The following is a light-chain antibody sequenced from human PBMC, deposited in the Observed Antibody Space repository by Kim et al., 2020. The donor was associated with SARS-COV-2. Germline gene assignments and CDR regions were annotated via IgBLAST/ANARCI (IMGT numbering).Light chain of an antibody. V-gene: IGKV2-30*02. CDR1: QSLVHSDGNTY. CDR3: KQGTNWPPS. CDR2: KVS. J-gene: IGKJ1*01. Sequence: DVVMTQSQLSLPVTLGQPASISCRSSQSLVHSDGNTYLNWFHQRPSQSPRRLIYKVSNRDSGVPDRISGSGSGADFTLKISRVEAEDVGVYYCKQGTNWPPSFGQGTKVDIK.